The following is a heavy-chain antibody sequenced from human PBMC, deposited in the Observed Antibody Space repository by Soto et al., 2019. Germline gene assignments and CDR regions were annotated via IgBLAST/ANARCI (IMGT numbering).Heavy chain of an antibody. CDR2: INHTGGT. CDR1: GLSGNGYY. V-gene: IGHV4-34*01. CDR3: ATRITVFGLLLPPFDY. Sequence: XEALSLTCAVYGLSGNGYYWNWNRQPPGKGLEWIGEINHTGGTHYNPSLKSRVTMSVDTSKNQFSLRLSSVTAADTAIYYCATRITVFGLLLPPFDYWGQGPQVTVSS. J-gene: IGHJ4*02. D-gene: IGHD3-3*01.